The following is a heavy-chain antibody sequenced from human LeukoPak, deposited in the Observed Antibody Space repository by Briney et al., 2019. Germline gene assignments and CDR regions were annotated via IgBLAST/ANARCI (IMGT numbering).Heavy chain of an antibody. CDR1: GFTFSSYA. CDR2: IGGSGGTT. Sequence: GGSLRLPCAASGFTFSSYAVSWVRQAPGEGLEWVSAIGGSGGTTYYADSVKGRFTISRDNSKNTLYLQMNSLRAEDTAVYYCAKRDSSGYYYFDYWGQGTLVTVSS. D-gene: IGHD3-22*01. V-gene: IGHV3-23*01. J-gene: IGHJ4*02. CDR3: AKRDSSGYYYFDY.